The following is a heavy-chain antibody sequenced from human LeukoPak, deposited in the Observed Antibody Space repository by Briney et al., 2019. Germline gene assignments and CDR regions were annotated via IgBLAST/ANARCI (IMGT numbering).Heavy chain of an antibody. CDR2: IRRKLDGGTA. D-gene: IGHD6-19*01. V-gene: IGHV3-49*03. CDR1: GFTFGDYL. CDR3: SRSSGWLSVY. J-gene: IGHJ4*02. Sequence: GGSLRLSCTASGFTFGDYLMSWFRQAPGKGLEWIGFIRRKLDGGTAEYAASVKGRFTISRDDSTSIAYLQMNSLKTEDTAVYYCSRSSGWLSVYWGQGTLVTVSS.